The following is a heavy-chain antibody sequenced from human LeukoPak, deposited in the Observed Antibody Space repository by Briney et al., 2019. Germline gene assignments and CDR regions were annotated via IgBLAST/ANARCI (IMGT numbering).Heavy chain of an antibody. CDR1: GFTFSSHS. V-gene: IGHV3-48*01. D-gene: IGHD6-13*01. Sequence: PGGSLRLSCAASGFTFSSHSMNWVRQAPGKGLEWVSYISSSSSTIYYADSVKGRFTISRDNAKNSLYLQMNSLRAEDTAVYYCARGAYSSSNWFDPWGQGTLVTVSS. J-gene: IGHJ5*02. CDR3: ARGAYSSSNWFDP. CDR2: ISSSSSTI.